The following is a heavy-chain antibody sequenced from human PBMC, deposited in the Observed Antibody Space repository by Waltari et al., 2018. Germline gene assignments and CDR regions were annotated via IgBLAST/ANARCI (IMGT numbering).Heavy chain of an antibody. CDR1: GYSISSGYY. J-gene: IGHJ4*02. CDR2: IYHSGST. D-gene: IGHD6-19*01. Sequence: QVQLQESGPGLVKPSETLSLTCAVSGYSISSGYYWGWIRQPPGKGLEWIGSIYHSGSTYYNPSLKSRVTISVDTSKNQFSLKLSSVTAADTAVYYCARHGIAVAGVFDYWGQGTLVTVSS. CDR3: ARHGIAVAGVFDY. V-gene: IGHV4-38-2*01.